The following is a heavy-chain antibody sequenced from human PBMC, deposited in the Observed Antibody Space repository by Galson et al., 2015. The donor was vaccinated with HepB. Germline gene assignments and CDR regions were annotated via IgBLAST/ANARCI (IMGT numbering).Heavy chain of an antibody. CDR1: GFTFSSYG. D-gene: IGHD6-6*01. Sequence: SLRLSCAASGFTFSSYGMHWVRQAPGKGLEWVAVISYDGSKKDSADSVKGRFTISRDNPKNTMYLQMDSLRVEDTAVYYCVKDHIAVRPGWFDPWGQGTLVTVSS. CDR3: VKDHIAVRPGWFDP. CDR2: ISYDGSKK. J-gene: IGHJ5*02. V-gene: IGHV3-30*18.